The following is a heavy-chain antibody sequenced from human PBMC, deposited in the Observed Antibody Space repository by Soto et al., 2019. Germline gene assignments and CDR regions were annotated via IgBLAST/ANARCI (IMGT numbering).Heavy chain of an antibody. J-gene: IGHJ4*02. D-gene: IGHD6-25*01. CDR1: GYNFTTYG. V-gene: IGHV1-18*04. CDR2: ISAYNGNT. CDR3: ARDGQLRLYPRWDY. Sequence: QVPLVQSGAEVKKPGASVKVSCKASGYNFTTYGISWVRQAPGPGLEWMGWISAYNGNTNYAQKLQGRVTMTTDTSRSTAYMYVRSLRSDDTAVDYCARDGQLRLYPRWDYWGQGTLVTVSS.